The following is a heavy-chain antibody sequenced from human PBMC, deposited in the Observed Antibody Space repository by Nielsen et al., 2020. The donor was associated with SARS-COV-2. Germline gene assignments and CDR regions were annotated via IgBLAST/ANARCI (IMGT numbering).Heavy chain of an antibody. CDR3: AKDSAHYGSGSYDYFDY. V-gene: IGHV3-23*01. D-gene: IGHD3-10*01. CDR2: ISGSGGST. Sequence: GGSLRLSCTASGFTFSSYAMSWVRQAPGKGLEWVSAISGSGGSTYYADSVKGRFTISRDNSKNTLYLQMNSLRAEDTAVYYCAKDSAHYGSGSYDYFDYWGQGTLVTVSS. J-gene: IGHJ4*02. CDR1: GFTFSSYA.